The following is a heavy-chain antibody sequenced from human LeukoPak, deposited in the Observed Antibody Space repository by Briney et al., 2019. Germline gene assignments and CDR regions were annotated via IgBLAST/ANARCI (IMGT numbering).Heavy chain of an antibody. CDR1: GGSFSGYY. D-gene: IGHD4/OR15-4a*01. Sequence: SETLSLTCAVYGGSFSGYYWSWIRQPPGKGLEWIGEINHSGSTNYNPSLKSRVTISVDTSKNQCSLKLSSVTAADTAVYYCARGLYGAYDYWGQGTLVTVSS. V-gene: IGHV4-34*01. J-gene: IGHJ4*02. CDR3: ARGLYGAYDY. CDR2: INHSGST.